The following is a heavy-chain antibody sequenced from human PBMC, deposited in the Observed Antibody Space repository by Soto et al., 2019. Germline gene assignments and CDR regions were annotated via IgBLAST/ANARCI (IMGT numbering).Heavy chain of an antibody. D-gene: IGHD3-22*01. Sequence: SETLSLTCTVSGGSISSYYWSWIRQPPGKGLEWIGYIYYSGSTNYNPSLKSRVTISVDTSKNQFSLKLSSVTAADTAVYYCARDGYYYDSSGYYRALDYWGQGNLVTVSS. J-gene: IGHJ4*02. V-gene: IGHV4-59*01. CDR2: IYYSGST. CDR3: ARDGYYYDSSGYYRALDY. CDR1: GGSISSYY.